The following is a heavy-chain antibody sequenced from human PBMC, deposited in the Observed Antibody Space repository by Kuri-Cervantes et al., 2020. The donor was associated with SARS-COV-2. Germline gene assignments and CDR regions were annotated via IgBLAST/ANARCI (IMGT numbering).Heavy chain of an antibody. CDR3: ERWPSWCVSIDY. D-gene: IGHD2-8*02. CDR2: IYYSGST. V-gene: IGHV4-59*01. Sequence: SDILSLTCNVSGCSISSYYWSWTRQPPGKGLGWSGYIYYSGSTNYNPSLKSRVTISVDTSKNQFSLKLSSVTAADTAVYYCERWPSWCVSIDYWGQGTLVTVSS. CDR1: GCSISSYY. J-gene: IGHJ4*02.